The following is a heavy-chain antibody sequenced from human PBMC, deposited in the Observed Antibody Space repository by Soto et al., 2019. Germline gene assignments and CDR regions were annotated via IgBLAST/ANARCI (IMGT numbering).Heavy chain of an antibody. CDR2: IIPIFGTA. V-gene: IGHV1-69*13. CDR3: ARAIPMERDGYNLDRPSPMSISGGWFDP. CDR1: GGTFSSYA. Sequence: ASVKVSCKASGGTFSSYAISWVRQAPGQGLEWMGGIIPIFGTANYAQKFQGRVTITADESTSTAYMELSSLRSEDTAVYYCARAIPMERDGYNLDRPSPMSISGGWFDPWG. D-gene: IGHD5-12*01. J-gene: IGHJ5*02.